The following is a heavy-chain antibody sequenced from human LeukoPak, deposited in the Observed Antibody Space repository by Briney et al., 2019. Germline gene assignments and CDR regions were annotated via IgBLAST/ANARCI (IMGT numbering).Heavy chain of an antibody. CDR1: GGSVSSGNYY. CDR3: ARKGTRWDY. Sequence: PSETLSLTCTVSGGSVSSGNYYWSWIRQPPGKGLEWIGYIYYSGSTNYNPSLKSRVTISVDTSKNQFPLKLSSVTAADTAVYYCARKGTRWDYWGQGTLVTVSS. V-gene: IGHV4-61*01. J-gene: IGHJ4*02. CDR2: IYYSGST. D-gene: IGHD4-23*01.